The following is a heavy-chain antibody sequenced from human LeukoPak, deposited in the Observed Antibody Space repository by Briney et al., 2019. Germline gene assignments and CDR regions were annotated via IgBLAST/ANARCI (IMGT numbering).Heavy chain of an antibody. D-gene: IGHD4-23*01. J-gene: IGHJ6*02. V-gene: IGHV3-30*03. CDR1: GFTFSSYG. Sequence: GRSLRLSCAASGFTFSSYGIHWVRQAPGKGLEWVAVILYDGSNQYYADSVKGRFTISRDTSKNTLYLQMNSLRAEDTAVYYCARPSSAGAGGNSDYYGLDVWGQGTTVTVSS. CDR3: ARPSSAGAGGNSDYYGLDV. CDR2: ILYDGSNQ.